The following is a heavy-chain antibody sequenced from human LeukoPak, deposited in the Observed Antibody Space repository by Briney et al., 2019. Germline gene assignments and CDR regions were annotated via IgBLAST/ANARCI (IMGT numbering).Heavy chain of an antibody. J-gene: IGHJ4*02. CDR2: INSDGSST. Sequence: SGGSLRLSCAASGFTFSSYWMHWVRQAPGKGLVWVSRINSDGSSTSYADSVKGRFTISRDNAKNTLYLQMNSLRAEDTAVYYCARVRGNSEFGYWGQGTLVTVSS. V-gene: IGHV3-74*01. CDR3: ARVRGNSEFGY. D-gene: IGHD4-23*01. CDR1: GFTFSSYW.